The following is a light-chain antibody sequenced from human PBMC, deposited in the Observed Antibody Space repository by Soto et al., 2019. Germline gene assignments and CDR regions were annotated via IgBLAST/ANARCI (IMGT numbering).Light chain of an antibody. J-gene: IGKJ2*01. CDR2: KAS. CDR3: QQYNSYLYT. V-gene: IGKV1-5*03. Sequence: DIQMTQSPSTLSASVGDRVTITCRASQSISSWLAWYQQKPGKAPKLLIYKASSLESGVPSRFSGSGSGTEFTLTIRSLQTDDFATYYCQQYNSYLYTFGQGTKLEIK. CDR1: QSISSW.